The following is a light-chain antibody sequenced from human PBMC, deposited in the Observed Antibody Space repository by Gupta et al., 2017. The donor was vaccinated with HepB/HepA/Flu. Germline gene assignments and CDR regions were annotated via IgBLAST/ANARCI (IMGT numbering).Light chain of an antibody. V-gene: IGLV4-69*01. CDR1: GGHSSYA. CDR3: QTWGTGIKWV. Sequence: QLVLTQSPSASASLGASVKLTCTLSGGHSSYAIAWHQQQPEKGPRYLMNVNSDGSHNKGDGIPDRFSGSSSGAERYLTISSLQSEDEADYYCQTWGTGIKWVFGGGTKLTVL. CDR2: VNSDGSH. J-gene: IGLJ3*02.